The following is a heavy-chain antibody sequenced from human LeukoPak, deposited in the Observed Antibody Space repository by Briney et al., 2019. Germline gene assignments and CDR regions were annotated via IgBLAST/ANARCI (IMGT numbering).Heavy chain of an antibody. CDR2: ISSSSKTI. J-gene: IGHJ4*02. V-gene: IGHV3-48*02. CDR1: GFTFSSYS. Sequence: GGSLRLSCVASGFTFSSYSMNWVRQAPGKGLEWVSYISSSSKTIYYADSVKGRFTISRDNAKNSLYLQMNGLRDEDSAVYYCARDQGIFDYWGQGTLVTVSS. CDR3: ARDQGIFDY.